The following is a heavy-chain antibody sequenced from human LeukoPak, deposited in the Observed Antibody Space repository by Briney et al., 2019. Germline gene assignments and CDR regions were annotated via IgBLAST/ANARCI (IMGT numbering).Heavy chain of an antibody. CDR3: AKMGLVDI. CDR1: GFIFSNYW. Sequence: GGSLRLSCATSGFIFSNYWMSWVRQAPGKGLEWVANIKQDGSETYYVDSVKGRFTISRDDAKNSLYLQMNSLRAEDTAVYYCAKMGLVDIWGQGTMVTVSS. V-gene: IGHV3-7*01. D-gene: IGHD6-19*01. J-gene: IGHJ3*02. CDR2: IKQDGSET.